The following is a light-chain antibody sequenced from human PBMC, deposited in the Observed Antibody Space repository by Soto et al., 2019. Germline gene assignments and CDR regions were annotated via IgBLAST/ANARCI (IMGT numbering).Light chain of an antibody. Sequence: EIVLTQSPGTLSLSPGERATLSCRASQSVSSSYLAWYQQKPGQAPRLLIYGASSRATGIPDRFSGSGSGTDFTLTISRLEPEDFAVYYCQQYGSPTYTFVQGTKLEIK. CDR2: GAS. J-gene: IGKJ2*01. CDR1: QSVSSSY. V-gene: IGKV3-20*01. CDR3: QQYGSPTYT.